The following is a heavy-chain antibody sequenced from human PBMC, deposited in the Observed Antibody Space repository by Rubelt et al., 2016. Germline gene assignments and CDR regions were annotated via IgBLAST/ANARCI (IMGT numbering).Heavy chain of an antibody. CDR3: VRDLTFYGMDV. CDR2: ISSSSSYI. CDR1: SYS. D-gene: IGHD2/OR15-2a*01. Sequence: SYSMNWVRQAPGKGLEWVSSISSSSSYIYYADSVKGRFTISRDNTKNSLYLQMNSLRAEDTAVYYCVRDLTFYGMDVWGQGTTVTVSS. V-gene: IGHV3-21*01. J-gene: IGHJ6*02.